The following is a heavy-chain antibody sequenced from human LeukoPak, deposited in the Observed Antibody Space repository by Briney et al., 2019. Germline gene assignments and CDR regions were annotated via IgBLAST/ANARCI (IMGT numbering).Heavy chain of an antibody. CDR3: ARVGSRIAAAGTDY. Sequence: ASVKVSCKASGYTFTSYYMHWVRQAPGQGLEWMGIINPSGGSTSYAQKFRGRVTMTRDTSTSTVYMELSSLRSEDTAVYYCARVGSRIAAAGTDYWGQGTLSPSPQ. D-gene: IGHD6-13*01. J-gene: IGHJ4*02. CDR1: GYTFTSYY. CDR2: INPSGGST. V-gene: IGHV1-46*01.